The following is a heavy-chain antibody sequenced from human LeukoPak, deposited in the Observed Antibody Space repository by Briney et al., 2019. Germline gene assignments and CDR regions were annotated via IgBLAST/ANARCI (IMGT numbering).Heavy chain of an antibody. D-gene: IGHD2-15*01. CDR3: ARDWCSGGSCYFPIDY. CDR1: GFTFSSYS. J-gene: IGHJ4*02. CDR2: ISSSSSYI. Sequence: GGSLRLSCAASGFTFSSYSMNWVRQAPGKGLEWVSSISSSSSYIYYADSVKGRFTISRENAKNSLYLQMNSLRAEDTAVYYCARDWCSGGSCYFPIDYWGQGTLVTVSS. V-gene: IGHV3-21*01.